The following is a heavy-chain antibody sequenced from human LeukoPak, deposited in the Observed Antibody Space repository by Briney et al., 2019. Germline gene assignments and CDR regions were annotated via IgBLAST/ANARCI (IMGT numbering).Heavy chain of an antibody. D-gene: IGHD3-16*01. CDR3: ARDSVSWGAFDI. V-gene: IGHV3-21*01. Sequence: GGSLRLSCAASGFTFSSYSMNWVRQAPGKGLEWVSSISSSSSYIYYADSVKGRFTISRDNAKNSLYLQMNSLRAEDTAVYYCARDSVSWGAFDIWGQGTVVTVSS. CDR2: ISSSSSYI. J-gene: IGHJ3*02. CDR1: GFTFSSYS.